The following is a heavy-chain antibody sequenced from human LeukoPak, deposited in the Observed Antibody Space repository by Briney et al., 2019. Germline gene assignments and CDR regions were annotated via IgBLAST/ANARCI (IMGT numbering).Heavy chain of an antibody. Sequence: GGSLRLSCPVSGFTFSNYWMGWVRQAPGKGLEGVANIKPDGSEKYYVDSVKGRFTISKDNTKNSLYLQMNSLRVEDTAMYYCARSTAGLDYWGQGPLVTVSS. CDR3: ARSTAGLDY. CDR2: IKPDGSEK. J-gene: IGHJ4*02. V-gene: IGHV3-7*01. CDR1: GFTFSNYW. D-gene: IGHD5-18*01.